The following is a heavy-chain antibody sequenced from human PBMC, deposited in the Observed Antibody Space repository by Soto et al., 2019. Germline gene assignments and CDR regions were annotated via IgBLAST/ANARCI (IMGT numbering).Heavy chain of an antibody. V-gene: IGHV3-30-3*01. Sequence: VEMLESGGGVVQPGASLRLSCVASGFTFSDYPLHWVRRAPGKGLEWVAVISYDGNDESYSDSVKGRFTISRDNSKTTVYLQMNSLRADDMAVYHCARDMRHDYASGRLDYLGQGTLVTVSS. J-gene: IGHJ4*02. CDR2: ISYDGNDE. D-gene: IGHD3-10*01. CDR1: GFTFSDYP. CDR3: ARDMRHDYASGRLDY.